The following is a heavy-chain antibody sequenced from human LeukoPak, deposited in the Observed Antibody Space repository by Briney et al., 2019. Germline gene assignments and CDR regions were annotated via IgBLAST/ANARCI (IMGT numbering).Heavy chain of an antibody. CDR2: ISYDGSNK. J-gene: IGHJ6*04. Sequence: GRSLRLSCAASGFTFSSYGMHWVRQAPATGLERVAVISYDGSNKYYADSVKGRFTISRDNSKNTLYLQMNSLRAEDTAVYYCAKDLSSGSMDVWGKGTTVTVSS. D-gene: IGHD2-15*01. V-gene: IGHV3-30*18. CDR1: GFTFSSYG. CDR3: AKDLSSGSMDV.